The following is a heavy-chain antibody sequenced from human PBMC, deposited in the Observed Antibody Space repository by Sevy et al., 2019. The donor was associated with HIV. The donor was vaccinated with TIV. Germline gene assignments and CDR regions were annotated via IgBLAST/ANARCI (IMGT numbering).Heavy chain of an antibody. V-gene: IGHV3-48*01. J-gene: IGHJ4*02. D-gene: IGHD3-16*01. CDR1: GFTFSSYS. CDR3: ARTSALGLHLGEPFDY. CDR2: ISSSSSTI. Sequence: GGSLRLSCAASGFTFSSYSMNWVRQAPGKGLEWVSYISSSSSTIYYADSVKGQFTISRDNAKNSLYLQMNSLRAEDTAVYYCARTSALGLHLGEPFDYWGQGTLVTVSS.